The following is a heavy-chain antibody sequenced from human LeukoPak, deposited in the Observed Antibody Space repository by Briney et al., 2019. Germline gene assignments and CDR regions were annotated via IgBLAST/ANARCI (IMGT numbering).Heavy chain of an antibody. CDR3: AKATGYCSGGSCPVDY. D-gene: IGHD2-15*01. J-gene: IGHJ4*02. CDR2: KSYDGSNK. Sequence: PGGSLRLSCAASGFTFSSYGMHWVRQAPGKGLEWVAVKSYDGSNKYYADSVKGRFTISRDNSKNTLYLQMNSLRAEDTAVYYCAKATGYCSGGSCPVDYWGQGTLVTVSS. V-gene: IGHV3-30*18. CDR1: GFTFSSYG.